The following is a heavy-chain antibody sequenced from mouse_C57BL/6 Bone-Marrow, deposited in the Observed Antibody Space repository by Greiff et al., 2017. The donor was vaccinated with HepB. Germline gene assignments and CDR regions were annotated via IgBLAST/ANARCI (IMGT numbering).Heavy chain of an antibody. Sequence: EVQLQQSGAELVRPGASVKLSCTASGFNIKDDYMHWVKQRPEQGLEWIGWIDPENGDTEYASKFQGKATITADTSSNTAYLQLSSLTSEDTAVYYCTNGNPYSYSLDYWCQGTSVTVSS. CDR1: GFNIKDDY. V-gene: IGHV14-4*01. CDR3: TNGNPYSYSLDY. D-gene: IGHD2-1*01. J-gene: IGHJ4*01. CDR2: IDPENGDT.